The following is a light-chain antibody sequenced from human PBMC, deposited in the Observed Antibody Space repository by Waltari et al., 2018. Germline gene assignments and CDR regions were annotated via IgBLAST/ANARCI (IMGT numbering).Light chain of an antibody. CDR2: NDD. Sequence: QSVLTQPPSASGAPGQRVTLTCSIGRSNIGSHTANWYQQFPGTAPTLLMFNDDQRASGVPGRFSGSRSVTSASLAISGLQSEDEATYYCAAWDDTLKGLFGGGTTLTVL. CDR1: RSNIGSHT. CDR3: AAWDDTLKGL. V-gene: IGLV1-44*01. J-gene: IGLJ3*02.